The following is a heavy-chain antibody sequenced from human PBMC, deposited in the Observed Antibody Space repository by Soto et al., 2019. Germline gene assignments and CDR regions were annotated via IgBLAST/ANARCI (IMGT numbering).Heavy chain of an antibody. CDR3: AREIHNCRGPRCFSVDY. CDR2: LSSDGGAK. CDR1: GFTFSYSS. D-gene: IGHD2-15*01. J-gene: IGHJ4*02. V-gene: IGHV3-30-3*01. Sequence: GESLKISCVAPGFTFSYSSMHWIRQAPGNGLEWVSVLSSDGGAKYYADSVKGRFSISRDNFRNTVYLEMNSLRDEDTAVYFCAREIHNCRGPRCFSVDYWGLGTLVTVSS.